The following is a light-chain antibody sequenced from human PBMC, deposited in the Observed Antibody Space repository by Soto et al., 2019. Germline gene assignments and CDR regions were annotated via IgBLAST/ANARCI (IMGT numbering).Light chain of an antibody. CDR1: QSVSSSY. Sequence: EIVMTQSPATLSVSPGERATLSCRASQSVSSSYLAWYQQKPGQAPRLLIYGASTRATGIPARFSGSGSGTEFTLTISSLQSKDFAVYYCQQYNSWPRTFGQGTKVDIK. CDR2: GAS. V-gene: IGKV3-15*01. J-gene: IGKJ1*01. CDR3: QQYNSWPRT.